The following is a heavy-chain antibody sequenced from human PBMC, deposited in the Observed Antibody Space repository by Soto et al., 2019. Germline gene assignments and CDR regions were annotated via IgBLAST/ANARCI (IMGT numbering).Heavy chain of an antibody. CDR2: INPNTGGT. CDR1: GYIFTGYY. CDR3: ASHLYSSSGY. D-gene: IGHD6-19*01. V-gene: IGHV1-2*02. Sequence: QVQLVQSGAEVKKPGASVKVSCKASGYIFTGYYMHWVRQAPGQGLEWMGWINPNTGGTNYAQRIQGRVTMTRDTPMSIADLGLSRLGSDDTAVDYCASHLYSSSGYWGRGAMVIVSS. J-gene: IGHJ4*02.